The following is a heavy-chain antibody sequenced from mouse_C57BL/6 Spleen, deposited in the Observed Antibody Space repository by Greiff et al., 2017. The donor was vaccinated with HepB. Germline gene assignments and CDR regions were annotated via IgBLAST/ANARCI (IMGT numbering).Heavy chain of an antibody. V-gene: IGHV5-12*01. CDR2: ISNGGGST. CDR1: GFTFSDYY. Sequence: EVKLQESGGGLVQPGGSLKLSCAASGFTFSDYYMYWVRQTPEKRLEWVAYISNGGGSTYYPDTVKGRFTISRDNAKNTLYLQMSRLKSEDTAMYYCASEGYWGQGTTLTVSS. CDR3: ASEGY. J-gene: IGHJ2*01.